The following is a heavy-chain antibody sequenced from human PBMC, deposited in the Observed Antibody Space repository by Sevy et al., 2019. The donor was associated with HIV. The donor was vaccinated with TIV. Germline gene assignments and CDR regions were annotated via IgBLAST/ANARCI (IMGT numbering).Heavy chain of an antibody. CDR3: ARYCISTRPHNWFDP. CDR2: IYYSGTT. J-gene: IGHJ5*02. D-gene: IGHD2-2*01. CDR1: GGSISSGDYY. Sequence: SETLSLTCTVSGGSISSGDYYWTWIRQSPGKGLEWIGYIYYSGTTYYNPSLKSRVTISVDTSKNQFSLRLRSVTAADTAVYYCARYCISTRPHNWFDPWGQGTLVTVSS. V-gene: IGHV4-30-4*01.